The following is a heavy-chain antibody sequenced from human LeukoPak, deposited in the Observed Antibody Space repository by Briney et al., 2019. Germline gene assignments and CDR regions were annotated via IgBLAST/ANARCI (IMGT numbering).Heavy chain of an antibody. CDR3: ATVGFCSGTSCYEAYLDY. J-gene: IGHJ4*02. Sequence: SSETLSLTCSVSGSSISSHYWSWIRQPPWQRLDWIGYISNSGRTKYNPSLKSRVTISADTSKNQFSLKLSSVTPADTAVYYCATVGFCSGTSCYEAYLDYWGQGTLVTVSS. V-gene: IGHV4-59*11. CDR1: GSSISSHY. CDR2: ISNSGRT. D-gene: IGHD2-2*01.